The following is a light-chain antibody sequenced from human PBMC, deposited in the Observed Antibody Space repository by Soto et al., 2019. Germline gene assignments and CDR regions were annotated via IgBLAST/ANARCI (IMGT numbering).Light chain of an antibody. Sequence: QSALTQPPSVSGCPGQSVTISCTGTSTDFVSYNRVSWYLQPPGTAPKLIIYEASNRPSGVPDRFSGSKSGNTASLTISGLQAADEPDYYCSLYTSENTYAFGTGTKVTAL. CDR2: EAS. V-gene: IGLV2-18*01. CDR3: SLYTSENTYA. CDR1: STDFVSYNR. J-gene: IGLJ1*01.